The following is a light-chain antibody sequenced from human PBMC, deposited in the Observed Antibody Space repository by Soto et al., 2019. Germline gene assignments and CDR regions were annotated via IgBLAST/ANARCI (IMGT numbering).Light chain of an antibody. Sequence: QSVLTQPASGSGFAGQSISISCAGTNSDIGRYNFVSWYQQRPGQAPKLLIFDVSNRPSGISDRFSGSKSGQTASLTISGLQAEDEADYYCNSYTSSSPPYVFGTG. CDR1: NSDIGRYNF. CDR3: NSYTSSSPPYV. V-gene: IGLV2-14*01. J-gene: IGLJ1*01. CDR2: DVS.